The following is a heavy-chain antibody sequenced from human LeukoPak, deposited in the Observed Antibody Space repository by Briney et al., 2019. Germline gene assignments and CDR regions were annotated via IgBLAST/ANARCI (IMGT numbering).Heavy chain of an antibody. Sequence: PGGSLRLSCAASGFTFDDYAMHWVRQAPGKGLEWVANIKQDGSEKYYVDSVKGRFTISRDNAKNSLYLQMNSLRAEDTAVYYCAKQAGGIQLWFFDYWGQGTLVTVSS. CDR3: AKQAGGIQLWFFDY. CDR1: GFTFDDYA. V-gene: IGHV3-7*01. J-gene: IGHJ4*02. CDR2: IKQDGSEK. D-gene: IGHD5-18*01.